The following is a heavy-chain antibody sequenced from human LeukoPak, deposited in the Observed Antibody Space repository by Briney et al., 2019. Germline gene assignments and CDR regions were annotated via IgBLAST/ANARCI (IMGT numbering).Heavy chain of an antibody. D-gene: IGHD3-3*01. CDR3: ARGPHYDFWSGYYTGVRMEFDY. V-gene: IGHV4-59*12. CDR1: GGSISSYY. CDR2: IYYSGST. Sequence: KPSETLSLTCTVSGGSISSYYWSWIRQPPGKGLEWIGYIYYSGSTNYNPSLKSRVTISVDTSKNQFSLKLSSVTAADTAVYYCARGPHYDFWSGYYTGVRMEFDYWGQGTLVTVSS. J-gene: IGHJ4*02.